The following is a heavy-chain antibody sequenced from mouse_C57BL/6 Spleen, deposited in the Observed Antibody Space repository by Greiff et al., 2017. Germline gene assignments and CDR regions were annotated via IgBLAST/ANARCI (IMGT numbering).Heavy chain of an antibody. J-gene: IGHJ2*01. CDR1: GYTFTTYG. V-gene: IGHV1-81*01. D-gene: IGHD4-1*01. CDR3: ERSGEDWFDY. Sequence: QVQLQQSGAELARPGASVKLSCKASGYTFTTYGISWVKQRTGQGLEWIGEIYPRNGNTNYNEKFKGKATLTADKSSSTAYMELRSLTSEDSAVSFCERSGEDWFDYWGQGTTLTVSS. CDR2: IYPRNGNT.